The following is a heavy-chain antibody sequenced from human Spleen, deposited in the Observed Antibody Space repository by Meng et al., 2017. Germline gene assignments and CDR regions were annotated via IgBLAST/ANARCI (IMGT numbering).Heavy chain of an antibody. CDR1: GGSISSGGYY. CDR3: ARDSPPTDFFWYFDL. J-gene: IGHJ2*01. V-gene: IGHV4-31*03. D-gene: IGHD3/OR15-3a*01. Sequence: QVQLQESGPGLVKPSQTLSLTCTVSGGSISSGGYYWSWIRQHPGKGLEWIGYIYYSGSTYYNPSLKSRVTISVDTSKNQFSLKLSSVTAADTAVYYCARDSPPTDFFWYFDLWGRGTLVTASS. CDR2: IYYSGST.